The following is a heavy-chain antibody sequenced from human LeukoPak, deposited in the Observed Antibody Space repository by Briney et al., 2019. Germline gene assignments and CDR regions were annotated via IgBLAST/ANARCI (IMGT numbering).Heavy chain of an antibody. Sequence: PETLSLTCTVSGGSLRVYYWNWIRGSPEEGVGWIGYIYHSGTINLNPSLKARVTMSIDTSKNQSALKLSSVPAAGPAVYYCAKSRSLGVQYFDTWRQGT. V-gene: IGHV4-59*13. J-gene: IGHJ4*02. CDR2: IYHSGTI. CDR1: GGSLRVYY. CDR3: AKSRSLGVQYFDT. D-gene: IGHD1-1*01.